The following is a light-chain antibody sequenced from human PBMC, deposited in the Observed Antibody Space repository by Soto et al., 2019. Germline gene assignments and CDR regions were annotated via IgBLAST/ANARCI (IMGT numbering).Light chain of an antibody. Sequence: QSVLTQPASVSGSPGQSITISCSGTSRDVGAYNLVSWYQQFPGKGPKLLIYEVRHRPSGVSYRFSGSKSGNTASLTISSLLPEDEAVYFCSSYTSSSPIDVFGTGTKVTVL. CDR2: EVR. V-gene: IGLV2-14*01. CDR1: SRDVGAYNL. CDR3: SSYTSSSPIDV. J-gene: IGLJ1*01.